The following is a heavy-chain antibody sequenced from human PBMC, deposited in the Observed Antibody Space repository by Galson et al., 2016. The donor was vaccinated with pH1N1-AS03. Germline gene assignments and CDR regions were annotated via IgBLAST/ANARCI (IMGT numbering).Heavy chain of an antibody. V-gene: IGHV1-18*04. D-gene: IGHD2-15*01. CDR1: GYTFPNFG. CDR2: ISPYNGNT. CDR3: ARAAPFDP. J-gene: IGHJ5*02. Sequence: SVKVSCKASGYTFPNFGMSWVRQAPGQGLEWMGWISPYNGNTQYAQRLEGRVNMTTDTSTNTAYLELRSLTYDDTAVYYCARAAPFDPWGHGTLVIVSS.